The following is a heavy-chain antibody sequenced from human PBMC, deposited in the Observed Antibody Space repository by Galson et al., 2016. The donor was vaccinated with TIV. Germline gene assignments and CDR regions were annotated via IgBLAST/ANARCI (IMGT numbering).Heavy chain of an antibody. Sequence: SVKVSCKASGGTFSSDAISWVRQAPGQGLEWMGGIIPMFRIADYAQKFQGRVTISADEFPSAAYMELSSLRFEDTAVYFCATDRNTALDTYPYYYGMDVWGQGTTVTVSS. CDR3: ATDRNTALDTYPYYYGMDV. J-gene: IGHJ6*02. CDR2: IIPMFRIA. V-gene: IGHV1-69*13. D-gene: IGHD5-18*01. CDR1: GGTFSSDA.